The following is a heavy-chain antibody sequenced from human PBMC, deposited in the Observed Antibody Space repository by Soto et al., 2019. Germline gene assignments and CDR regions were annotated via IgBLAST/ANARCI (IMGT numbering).Heavy chain of an antibody. CDR3: ARDRHSGFDP. Sequence: ASVKVSCKASGYTFATYGISWFRQAPGQGPEWMGWISAYNGNTNYAQKLQGRITMTTDTSTSTAFMELRSLTSDDTAVYYCARDRHSGFDPWGQGTTVTVSS. V-gene: IGHV1-18*01. CDR1: GYTFATYG. J-gene: IGHJ5*02. CDR2: ISAYNGNT. D-gene: IGHD2-15*01.